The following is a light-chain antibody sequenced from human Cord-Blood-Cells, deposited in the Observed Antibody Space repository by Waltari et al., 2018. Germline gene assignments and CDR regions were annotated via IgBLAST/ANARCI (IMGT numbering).Light chain of an antibody. CDR1: SSDVGSYNL. Sequence: QSALTQPASVSGSPGQSITISCTGTSSDVGSYNLVSWYQQHPGNAPKLMVYEGSKRPSGVANLFSGSKSGNTAALTISGLQADDEADYYCCSYAGSSTYVFGTGTKVTVL. V-gene: IGLV2-23*01. CDR2: EGS. CDR3: CSYAGSSTYV. J-gene: IGLJ1*01.